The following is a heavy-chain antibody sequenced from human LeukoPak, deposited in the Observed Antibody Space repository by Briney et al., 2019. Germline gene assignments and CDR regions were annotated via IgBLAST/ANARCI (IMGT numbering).Heavy chain of an antibody. Sequence: SQTLSLTCAVSGGSISRGGYSWSWIRQPPGKGLEWIGYIYHSGSTYYNPSLKSRVTISVDRSKNQFSLKLSSVTAADTAVYSFATYGGNARGRLDPWGQGTLVTVSS. CDR1: GGSISRGGYS. D-gene: IGHD4-23*01. V-gene: IGHV4-30-2*01. CDR2: IYHSGST. CDR3: ATYGGNARGRLDP. J-gene: IGHJ5*02.